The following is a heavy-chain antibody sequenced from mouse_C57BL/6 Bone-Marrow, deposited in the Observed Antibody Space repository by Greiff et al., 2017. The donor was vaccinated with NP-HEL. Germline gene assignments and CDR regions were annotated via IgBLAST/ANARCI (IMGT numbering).Heavy chain of an antibody. J-gene: IGHJ2*01. CDR3: AKWLHYYFDD. V-gene: IGHV2-5*01. Sequence: VKLMESGPGLVQPSQSLSITCTVSGFSLTSYGVHWVRQSPGKGLEWLGVIWRGGSTDYNAAFISRLSITKDNSNSQVFFKMNSAQADDNAIYHWAKWLHYYFDDWGQGTTLTVSS. CDR1: GFSLTSYG. D-gene: IGHD2-2*01. CDR2: IWRGGST.